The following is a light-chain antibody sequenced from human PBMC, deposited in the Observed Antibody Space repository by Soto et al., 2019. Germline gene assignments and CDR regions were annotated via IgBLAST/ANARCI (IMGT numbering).Light chain of an antibody. Sequence: EIVMTQSPATLSVSPGERATLSCRASQSVSDNLAWYQQRPGQAPRLLIYGASIRAAGIPARISGSGSGTEFTLTISTLEPEDFAIYYCQQYGYSRTFGQGTKVEIK. CDR1: QSVSDN. CDR3: QQYGYSRT. J-gene: IGKJ1*01. CDR2: GAS. V-gene: IGKV3-15*01.